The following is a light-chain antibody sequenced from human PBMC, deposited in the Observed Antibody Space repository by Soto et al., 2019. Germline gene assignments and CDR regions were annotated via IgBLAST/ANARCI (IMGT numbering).Light chain of an antibody. CDR3: QQYNNWPSIT. V-gene: IGKV3-15*01. CDR1: QSVSTN. Sequence: ETVMTQSPATLSVSPGERATLSCRASQSVSTNLAWYQHKPGQAPRPLISGASTRATGLPARFSGSGSGTEFTLTISSLQSEDFAVYYCQQYNNWPSITFGQGTRLEIK. J-gene: IGKJ5*01. CDR2: GAS.